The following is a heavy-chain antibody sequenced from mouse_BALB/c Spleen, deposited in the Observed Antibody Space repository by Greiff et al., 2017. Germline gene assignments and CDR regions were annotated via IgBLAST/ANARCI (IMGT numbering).Heavy chain of an antibody. J-gene: IGHJ4*01. CDR2: IWAGGST. V-gene: IGHV2-9*02. CDR1: GFSLTSYG. D-gene: IGHD1-1*01. CDR3: ARDRTTVVASRAMDY. Sequence: QVQLQQSGPGLVAPSQSLSITCTVSGFSLTSYGVHWVRQPPGKGLEWLGVIWAGGSTNYNSALMSRLSISKDNSKSQVFLKMNSLQTDDTAMYYCARDRTTVVASRAMDYWGQGTSVTVSS.